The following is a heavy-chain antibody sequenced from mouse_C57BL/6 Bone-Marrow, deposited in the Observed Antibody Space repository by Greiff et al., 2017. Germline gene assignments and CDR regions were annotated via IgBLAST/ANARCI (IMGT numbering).Heavy chain of an antibody. Sequence: LVESGAELVRPGTSVKMSCKASGYTFTNYWIGWAKQRPGHGLEWIGDIYPGGGYTNYNEKFKGKATLTADKSSSTAYMQFSSLTSEDSAIYYCASGPYYFDYWGQGTTLTVSS. D-gene: IGHD3-1*01. V-gene: IGHV1-63*01. CDR1: GYTFTNYW. CDR2: IYPGGGYT. CDR3: ASGPYYFDY. J-gene: IGHJ2*01.